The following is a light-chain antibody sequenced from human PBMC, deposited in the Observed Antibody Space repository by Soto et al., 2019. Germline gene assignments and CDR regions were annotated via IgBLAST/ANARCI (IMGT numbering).Light chain of an antibody. CDR1: QSISSY. CDR2: AAS. CDR3: QQSYSTPPMYT. J-gene: IGKJ2*01. Sequence: DIQMTQSPSSLSASVGDRVTITCRASQSISSYLNWYQQKPGKAPKLLIYAASSLQSGVPSRFSGRGSGTDFTLTISSLQPEVFATYYCQQSYSTPPMYTFGQGTKLEIK. V-gene: IGKV1-39*01.